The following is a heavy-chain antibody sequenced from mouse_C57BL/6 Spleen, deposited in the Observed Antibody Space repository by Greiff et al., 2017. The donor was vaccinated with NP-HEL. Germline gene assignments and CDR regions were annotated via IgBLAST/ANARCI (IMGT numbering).Heavy chain of an antibody. Sequence: LQESGAELVKPGASVKLSCKASGYTFTEYTIHWVKQRSGQGLEWMGWFYPGSGSIKYNEKFKDKATVTADKTSSTVYMELSRLQSEDSAVYVCARHELGAYDYGYAMDYWGQGTSVTVSS. D-gene: IGHD2-4*01. CDR2: FYPGSGSI. CDR3: ARHELGAYDYGYAMDY. V-gene: IGHV1-62-2*01. J-gene: IGHJ4*01. CDR1: GYTFTEYT.